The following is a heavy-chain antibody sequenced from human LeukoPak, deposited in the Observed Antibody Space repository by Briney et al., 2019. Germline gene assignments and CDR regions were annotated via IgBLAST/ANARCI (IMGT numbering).Heavy chain of an antibody. J-gene: IGHJ5*02. V-gene: IGHV4-31*03. Sequence: PSETLSLTCTVSGGSISSGGYYWSWIRQHPGKGLEWIGYIYYSGSTYYNPSLKSRVTISVDRSKNQFSLKLSSVTAADTVVYYCARGDYGDLTFDPWGQGTLVTVSS. CDR2: IYYSGST. CDR3: ARGDYGDLTFDP. D-gene: IGHD4-17*01. CDR1: GGSISSGGYY.